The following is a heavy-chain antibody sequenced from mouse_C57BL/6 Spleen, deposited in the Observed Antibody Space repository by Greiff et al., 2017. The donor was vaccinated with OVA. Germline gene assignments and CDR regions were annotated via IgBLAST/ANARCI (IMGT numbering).Heavy chain of an antibody. CDR2: IYPGGGYT. J-gene: IGHJ4*01. V-gene: IGHV1-63*01. CDR1: GYTFTNYW. D-gene: IGHD2-5*01. Sequence: VQLQQSGAELVRPGTSVKMSCKASGYTFTNYWIGWAKQRPGHGLEWIGDIYPGGGYTNYNEKFNGKATLTADKSSSTAYMQFSSLTSEDSAIYYCARLDYSNYSDAMDYWGQGTSVTVSS. CDR3: ARLDYSNYSDAMDY.